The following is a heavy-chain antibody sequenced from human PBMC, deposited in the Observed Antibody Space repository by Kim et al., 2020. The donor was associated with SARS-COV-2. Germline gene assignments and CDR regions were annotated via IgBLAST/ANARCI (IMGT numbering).Heavy chain of an antibody. V-gene: IGHV5-51*01. J-gene: IGHJ6*02. D-gene: IGHD2-2*01. CDR3: ARVVPAAYYYYYGMDV. Sequence: GESLKISCKGSGYSFTSYWIGWVRQMPGKGLEWMGIIYPGDSDTRYSPSFQGQVTISADKSISTAYLQWSSLKASDTAMYYCARVVPAAYYYYYGMDVWGQGTTVTVSS. CDR1: GYSFTSYW. CDR2: IYPGDSDT.